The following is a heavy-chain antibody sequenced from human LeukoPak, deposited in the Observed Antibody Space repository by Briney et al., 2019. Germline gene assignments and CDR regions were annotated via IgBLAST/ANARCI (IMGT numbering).Heavy chain of an antibody. V-gene: IGHV1-2*02. D-gene: IGHD1-26*01. J-gene: IGHJ4*02. CDR3: ARVRYSGSYRTDY. Sequence: ASVKVSCKASGYTFTGYYMHWVRQAPGQGLEWMGWINPNSGGTNYAQKFQGRVTMTRDTSISTAYMELSRLRSDDTAVYYCARVRYSGSYRTDYWGRGTLVTVSS. CDR1: GYTFTGYY. CDR2: INPNSGGT.